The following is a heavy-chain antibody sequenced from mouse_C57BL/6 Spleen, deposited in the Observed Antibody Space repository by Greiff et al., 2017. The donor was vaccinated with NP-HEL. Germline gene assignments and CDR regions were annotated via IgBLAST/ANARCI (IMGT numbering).Heavy chain of an antibody. V-gene: IGHV1-39*01. CDR2: INPNYGTT. CDR1: GYSFTDYN. D-gene: IGHD1-1*01. CDR3: ARSHNYYGSTHAMDY. J-gene: IGHJ4*01. Sequence: EVKLQESGPELVKPGASVKISCKASGYSFTDYNMNWVKQSNGKSLEWIGVINPNYGTTSYNQKFKGKATLTVDQSSSTAYMQLNSLTSEDSAVYYCARSHNYYGSTHAMDYWGQGTSVTVSS.